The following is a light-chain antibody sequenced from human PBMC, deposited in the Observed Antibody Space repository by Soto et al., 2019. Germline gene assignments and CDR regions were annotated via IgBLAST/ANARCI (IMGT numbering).Light chain of an antibody. CDR2: SAS. CDR3: LQESIYPGT. V-gene: IGKV1-6*01. CDR1: QVIASA. J-gene: IGKJ1*01. Sequence: AIQMTQSPSSLSASVGDRVTITCRASQVIASALGWYQQKPGKAPKLLISSASTLQSGVPSRFSGSGFGTDFTLTISGLQPEDSATYYCLQESIYPGTFGQGTKVEIK.